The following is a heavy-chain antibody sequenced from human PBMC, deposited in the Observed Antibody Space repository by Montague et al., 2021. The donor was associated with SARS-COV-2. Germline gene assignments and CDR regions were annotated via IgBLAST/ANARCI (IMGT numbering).Heavy chain of an antibody. V-gene: IGHV4-59*01. CDR3: ARGGGNSADYYNYTMDF. D-gene: IGHD4-23*01. CDR2: IYHNGST. Sequence: SESLSLTCTVSGGSISSYYWTWIRQPPGKGRESIGYIYHNGSTKYNPSLKSRVTISVDTSKNQFSLKLSSVSVADTAVYYCARGGGNSADYYNYTMDFWGQGTTVTVSS. J-gene: IGHJ6*02. CDR1: GGSISSYY.